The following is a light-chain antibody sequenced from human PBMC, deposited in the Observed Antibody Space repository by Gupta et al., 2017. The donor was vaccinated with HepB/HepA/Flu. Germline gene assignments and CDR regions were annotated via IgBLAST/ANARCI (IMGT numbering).Light chain of an antibody. Sequence: DIQMPQSPSTLSASGGDRVTITCRASQRISSWLAWYKQKPGKAPKLLIYKASSLESGVPSRFSGSGSGTEFTLTISSLQPDDFATYYCQQYNSYSITFGRGTRVEIK. CDR1: QRISSW. CDR2: KAS. V-gene: IGKV1-5*03. J-gene: IGKJ5*01. CDR3: QQYNSYSIT.